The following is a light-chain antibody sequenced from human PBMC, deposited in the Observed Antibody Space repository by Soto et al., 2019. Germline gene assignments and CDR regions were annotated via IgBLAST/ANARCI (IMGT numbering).Light chain of an antibody. Sequence: EIVLTQSPVTLSLSPGERATLSCRASQSVGTFFAWYQQKPGQSPRLLIYDASSRATGIPARFSGSGSGTDFTLTISSLEPGDSAVYYCQQRYDWPSTFGGGTKVEIK. CDR3: QQRYDWPST. CDR2: DAS. CDR1: QSVGTF. V-gene: IGKV3-11*01. J-gene: IGKJ4*01.